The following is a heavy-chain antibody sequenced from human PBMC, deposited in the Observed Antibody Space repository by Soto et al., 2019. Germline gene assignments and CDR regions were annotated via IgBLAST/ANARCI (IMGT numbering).Heavy chain of an antibody. D-gene: IGHD3-10*01. CDR2: IKSKSDGGTI. J-gene: IGHJ3*02. V-gene: IGHV3-15*01. CDR3: TTGPNLRPSAAFDI. Sequence: PGGSLRLSCAASGFTFTNAWMTWVRQGPGKWLEWVGRIKSKSDGGTIDYAAPVKGRFTISRDDSKNTLYLQMNSLKTEDTAVYYCTTGPNLRPSAAFDIWGQGTVVTVSS. CDR1: GFTFTNAW.